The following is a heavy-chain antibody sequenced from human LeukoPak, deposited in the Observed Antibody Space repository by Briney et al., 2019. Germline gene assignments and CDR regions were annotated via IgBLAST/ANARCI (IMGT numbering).Heavy chain of an antibody. CDR3: ARDYDTTGYSSAVFDF. CDR2: ISYDGSNK. CDR1: GFTFSSYA. D-gene: IGHD3-9*01. J-gene: IGHJ4*02. Sequence: GGSLRLSCAASGFTFSSYAMHWVRQAPGKGLEWVAVISYDGSNKYYADSVKGRFTISRDNAKNSLYLHMNGLRAEDTAVYYCARDYDTTGYSSAVFDFWGQGTLVTVSS. V-gene: IGHV3-30-3*01.